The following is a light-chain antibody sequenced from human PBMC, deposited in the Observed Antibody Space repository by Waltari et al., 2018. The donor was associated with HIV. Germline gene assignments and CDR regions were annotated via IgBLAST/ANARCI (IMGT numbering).Light chain of an antibody. J-gene: IGLJ3*02. CDR3: QSYDSSLSVWV. CDR2: GNG. CDR1: SSNIGAGYD. V-gene: IGLV1-40*01. Sequence: QSVLTQPPSVSGAPGQRVTISCTGNSSNIGAGYDVDWYQQLPGTAPKLLIYGNGHRPSGVPDRFSGSKSGTSASLAITGLQADDEADYYCQSYDSSLSVWVFGGGTKLTVL.